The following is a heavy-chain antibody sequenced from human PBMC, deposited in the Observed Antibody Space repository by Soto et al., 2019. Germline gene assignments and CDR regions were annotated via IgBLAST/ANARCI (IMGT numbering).Heavy chain of an antibody. CDR3: ARVGYYDCSGYTAVNI. CDR1: GGSISSGGYY. V-gene: IGHV4-31*03. J-gene: IGHJ3*02. CDR2: IYYSGST. D-gene: IGHD3-22*01. Sequence: QVQLQESGPGLVKPSQTLSLTCTVSGGSISSGGYYWSWIRQHPGKGLEWIGYIYYSGSTYYNPYFKSCLTRSVATSTSQFSLQLRSVPAADTAVYYCARVGYYDCSGYTAVNIWGQGTRVTVSS.